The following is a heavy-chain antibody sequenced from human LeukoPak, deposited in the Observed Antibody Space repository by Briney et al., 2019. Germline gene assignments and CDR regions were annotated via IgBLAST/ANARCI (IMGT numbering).Heavy chain of an antibody. Sequence: PGGSLRLSCAASGFTVSHNFMSWVRQAPGKGLEWVSTIFSGDSTYYEDSVKGRFTISWDNSKNTLFLHMSSLRAVDTAVYYCARDLGLWGQGTLVTVSS. CDR3: ARDLGL. CDR2: IFSGDST. V-gene: IGHV3-66*01. CDR1: GFTVSHNF. D-gene: IGHD1-26*01. J-gene: IGHJ4*02.